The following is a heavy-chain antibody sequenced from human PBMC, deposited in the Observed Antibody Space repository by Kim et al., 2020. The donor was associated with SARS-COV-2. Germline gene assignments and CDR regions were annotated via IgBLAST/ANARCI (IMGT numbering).Heavy chain of an antibody. D-gene: IGHD5-12*01. CDR2: IYPDDSDV. J-gene: IGHJ4*02. CDR1: GYDFSKYW. Sequence: GESLKISCKGSGYDFSKYWVAWVRQTPEKGLEWMGVIYPDDSDVKYSPSFQGHVIISADKSSATVYLQWGTLKASDTAMYFCARSLVASTYGGDYWGQGTHLIVSS. CDR3: ARSLVASTYGGDY. V-gene: IGHV5-51*01.